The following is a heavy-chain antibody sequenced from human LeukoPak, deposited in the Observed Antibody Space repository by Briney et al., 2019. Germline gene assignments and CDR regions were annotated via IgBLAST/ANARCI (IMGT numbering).Heavy chain of an antibody. V-gene: IGHV3-30*18. CDR2: ISYDGSNK. J-gene: IGHJ4*02. CDR3: AKGDRPSIAVAGTFFDY. Sequence: AGGSLRLSCAASGFTFSSYGMHWVRQAPGKGLEWVSVISYDGSNKYYADSVKGRFTISRDNSKSTLYLQMNSLRAEDTAVYYCAKGDRPSIAVAGTFFDYWGQGTLVTVSS. D-gene: IGHD6-19*01. CDR1: GFTFSSYG.